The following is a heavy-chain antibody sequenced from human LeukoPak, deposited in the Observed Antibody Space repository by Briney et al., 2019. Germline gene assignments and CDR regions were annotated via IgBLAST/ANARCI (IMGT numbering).Heavy chain of an antibody. CDR1: GFTFSRYD. D-gene: IGHD2-2*01. CDR2: ISYDGSNK. J-gene: IGHJ4*02. V-gene: IGHV3-30*03. Sequence: GGSLRLSCAASGFTFSRYDIHWVRQAPGKGLKWVAVISYDGSNKYYADSVKGRFTIPRDNSKNTLYLQMNSLRAEDTAVYYCARTGYCSSTSCQYFDYWGQGTLVTVSS. CDR3: ARTGYCSSTSCQYFDY.